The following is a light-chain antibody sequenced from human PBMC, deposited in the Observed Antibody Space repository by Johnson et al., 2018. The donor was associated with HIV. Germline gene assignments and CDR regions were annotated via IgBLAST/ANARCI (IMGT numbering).Light chain of an antibody. CDR3: GTWDSSLSAPV. Sequence: QPVLTQPPSVSAAPGQKVTISCSGSSSNIGNNYVSWYQQVPGAAPKLLIYDNNKLPSGIPDRFSGSKSDTSATLAITGLQTGDEADYYCGTWDSSLSAPVFGTGTKVTVL. CDR1: SSNIGNNY. CDR2: DNN. V-gene: IGLV1-51*01. J-gene: IGLJ1*01.